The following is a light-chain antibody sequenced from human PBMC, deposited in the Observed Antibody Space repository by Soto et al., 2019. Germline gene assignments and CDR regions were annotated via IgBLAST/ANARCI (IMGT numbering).Light chain of an antibody. CDR3: QQSYSTPFT. CDR1: QSISSY. V-gene: IGKV1-39*01. J-gene: IGKJ3*01. CDR2: AAS. Sequence: DIQMTQSPSSLSASVGDRVTITCRASQSISSYLNWYQQKPGKAPKLLIYAASSLQSGVPSRFSGSGSGTEFTITISRRQAEDFATYYCQQSYSTPFTFGPGTKVDIK.